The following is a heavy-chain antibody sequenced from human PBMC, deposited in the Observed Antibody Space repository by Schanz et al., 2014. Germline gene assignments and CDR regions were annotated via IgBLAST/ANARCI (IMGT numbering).Heavy chain of an antibody. CDR3: AKDPELLWFGELWD. CDR1: GFTVSINY. CDR2: TYLGGNT. J-gene: IGHJ4*02. V-gene: IGHV3-66*02. Sequence: EVQLVESGGGLVQPGGSLRLSCAASGFTVSINYMSWVRQAPGKGLEPVSVTYLGGNTDYADSVKGRFTISRDNSKNTLYLQMHSLRAEDTAVYYCAKDPELLWFGELWDWGQGTLVTVSS. D-gene: IGHD3-10*01.